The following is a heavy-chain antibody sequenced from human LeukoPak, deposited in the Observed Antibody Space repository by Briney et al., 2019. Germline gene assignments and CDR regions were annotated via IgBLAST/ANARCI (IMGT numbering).Heavy chain of an antibody. CDR1: GFTVSSNY. Sequence: GGSLRLSCAASGFTVSSNYMSWVRQAPGKGLEWVSAIRGSGGSTYYADSVKGRFTISRDNSKNTLYLQMNSLRAEDTAVYYCAKDRDYYDSSGSLLDAFDIWGQGTMVTVSS. J-gene: IGHJ3*02. CDR3: AKDRDYYDSSGSLLDAFDI. V-gene: IGHV3-23*01. D-gene: IGHD3-22*01. CDR2: IRGSGGST.